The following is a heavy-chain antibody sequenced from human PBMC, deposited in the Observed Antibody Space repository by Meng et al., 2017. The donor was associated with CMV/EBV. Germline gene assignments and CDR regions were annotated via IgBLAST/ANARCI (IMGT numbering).Heavy chain of an antibody. D-gene: IGHD6-19*01. J-gene: IGHJ4*02. CDR2: ISGSGGIT. V-gene: IGHV3-23*01. CDR3: ANLRIPVALSSGWYYFDH. Sequence: GESLKISCAASGFTFSNYAMNWVRQAPGKGLEWVSVISGSGGITYYADSVKGRFTISRDNSKNTLYLQTDSLRAEDTALYSCANLRIPVALSSGWYYFDHWGQGTLVTVSS. CDR1: GFTFSNYA.